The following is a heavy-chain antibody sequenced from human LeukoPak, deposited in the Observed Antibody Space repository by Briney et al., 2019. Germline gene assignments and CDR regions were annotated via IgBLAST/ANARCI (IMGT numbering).Heavy chain of an antibody. CDR1: GFTFSSYS. CDR3: AREGWFGELLNWFDP. Sequence: GGSLRLSCAASGFTFSSYSMNWVRQAPGKGLEWVSSISSSSSYIYYADSVKGRFTISRDNAKNSLYLQMNSQRAEDTAVYYCAREGWFGELLNWFDPWGQGTLVTVSS. D-gene: IGHD3-10*01. V-gene: IGHV3-21*01. J-gene: IGHJ5*02. CDR2: ISSSSSYI.